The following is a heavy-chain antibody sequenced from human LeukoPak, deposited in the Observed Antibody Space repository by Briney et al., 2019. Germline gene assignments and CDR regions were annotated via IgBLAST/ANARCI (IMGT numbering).Heavy chain of an antibody. CDR3: ARAYDSSGYYYNWFDP. D-gene: IGHD3-22*01. J-gene: IGHJ5*02. CDR1: GGSISSYY. Sequence: SETLSLTCTVSGGSISSYYWSWIRQPAGKGQEWIGRIYTSGSTNYNPSLKSRVTMSVDTSKNQFSLKLSSVTAADAAVYYCARAYDSSGYYYNWFDPWGQGTLVTVSS. CDR2: IYTSGST. V-gene: IGHV4-4*07.